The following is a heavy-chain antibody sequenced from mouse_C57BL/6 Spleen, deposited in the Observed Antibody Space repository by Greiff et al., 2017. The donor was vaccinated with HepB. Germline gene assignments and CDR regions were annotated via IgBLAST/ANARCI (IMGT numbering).Heavy chain of an antibody. CDR3: TRMLRRYFDV. V-gene: IGHV14-4*01. D-gene: IGHD2-12*01. J-gene: IGHJ1*03. CDR2: IDPENGDT. Sequence: EVQLQQSGAELVRPGASVKLSCTASGFNIKDDYMHWVKQRPEQGLEWIGWIDPENGDTEYASKFQGKATITADTSSNTAYLQLSSLTSEDTAVYYCTRMLRRYFDVWGTGTTVTVSS. CDR1: GFNIKDDY.